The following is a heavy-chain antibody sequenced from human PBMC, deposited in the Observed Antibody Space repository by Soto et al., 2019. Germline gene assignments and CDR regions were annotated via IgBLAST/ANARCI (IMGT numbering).Heavy chain of an antibody. CDR2: IIPILGIA. J-gene: IGHJ4*02. CDR1: GGTFSRYI. V-gene: IGHV1-69*02. Sequence: QVQLVQSGAEVKKPGSSVKVSCKASGGTFSRYIISWVRQAPRQGLEWMGRIIPILGIANYAQKFQGRVTITADKSTSTAYMELSSLRSEDTAVYYCATPFGSSGNWGQGTLVTVSS. CDR3: ATPFGSSGN. D-gene: IGHD3-10*01.